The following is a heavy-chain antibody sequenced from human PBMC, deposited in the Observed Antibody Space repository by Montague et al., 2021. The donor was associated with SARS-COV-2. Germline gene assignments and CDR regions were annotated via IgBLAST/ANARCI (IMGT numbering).Heavy chain of an antibody. D-gene: IGHD4-17*01. Sequence: SETLSLTCAVYGGSFSGYYWNWIRQPPGKGLEWIGEINHSGSTNYNPSLKSRVTISVDTSKNQSSLKLSSVTAADTAVYYCARGRTVTTFYYYYYYGMDVWGQGTTVTVSS. J-gene: IGHJ6*02. V-gene: IGHV4-34*01. CDR2: INHSGST. CDR1: GGSFSGYY. CDR3: ARGRTVTTFYYYYYYGMDV.